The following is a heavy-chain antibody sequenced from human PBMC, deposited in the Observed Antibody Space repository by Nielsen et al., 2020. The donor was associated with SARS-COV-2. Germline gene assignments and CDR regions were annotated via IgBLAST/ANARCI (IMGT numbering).Heavy chain of an antibody. V-gene: IGHV3-7*02. CDR3: ARAQIPFNWNGYYYGMDV. D-gene: IGHD1-1*01. Sequence: GESLKISCAASGFSFSDSGMHWVRQASGKGLEWVANIKHDGSERSYVDSVKGRFTISRDNAENSLSLQMNSLRAEDTAVYYCARAQIPFNWNGYYYGMDVWGQGTTVTVSS. CDR1: GFSFSDSG. CDR2: IKHDGSER. J-gene: IGHJ6*02.